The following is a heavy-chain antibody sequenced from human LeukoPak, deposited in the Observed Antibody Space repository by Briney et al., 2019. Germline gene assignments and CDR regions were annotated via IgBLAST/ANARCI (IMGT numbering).Heavy chain of an antibody. CDR2: LYTSGST. CDR1: GGSISTYF. Sequence: SETLSLTCTVSGGSISTYFWSWIRQPAGKGLEWIGRLYTSGSTNYNPSLKSRLTMSADTSKNQFSLNLRSVTAADTAIYYCARDRVDSSGYYYYYGIGVWGQGTAVTVSS. V-gene: IGHV4-4*07. J-gene: IGHJ6*02. D-gene: IGHD3-22*01. CDR3: ARDRVDSSGYYYYYGIGV.